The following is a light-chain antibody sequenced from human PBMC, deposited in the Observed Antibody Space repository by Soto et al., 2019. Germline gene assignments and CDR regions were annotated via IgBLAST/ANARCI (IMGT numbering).Light chain of an antibody. CDR2: GAS. Sequence: EIVMTQSPATLSLSPGERATLSCRASQSVNSYLAWYQQKPGQPPRLLIYGASSRATGTPDRFSGSGSGTDFTLTISRLEPEDFAVYYCQQYGTAPRTFGQGTKVDIK. CDR1: QSVNSY. V-gene: IGKV3-20*01. CDR3: QQYGTAPRT. J-gene: IGKJ1*01.